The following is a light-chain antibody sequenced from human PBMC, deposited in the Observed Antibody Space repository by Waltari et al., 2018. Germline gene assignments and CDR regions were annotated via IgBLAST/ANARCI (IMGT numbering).Light chain of an antibody. CDR2: EVS. CDR3: SSYTTSTTWV. V-gene: IGLV2-14*01. Sequence: QSALTQPASVSGSPGQSITISCTGTSSDVGGYNYVSWYQQHPGKAPKLMIYEVSYRPSVVSNRFSGSKSGNTASLTISGLQAEDEADYYCSSYTTSTTWVFGGGTKLTVL. CDR1: SSDVGGYNY. J-gene: IGLJ3*02.